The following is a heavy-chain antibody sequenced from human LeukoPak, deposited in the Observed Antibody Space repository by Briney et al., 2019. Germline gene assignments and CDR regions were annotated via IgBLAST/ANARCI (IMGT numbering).Heavy chain of an antibody. CDR2: IYHSGST. J-gene: IGHJ5*02. V-gene: IGHV4-38-2*02. D-gene: IGHD3-10*01. Sequence: SETLSLTCTVSGYSISSGYYWGWIRQPPGKGLEWIGSIYHSGSTYYNPSLKSRVTISVDTSKNQFSLKLSSVTAADTAVYYCARPQLQVTMVRGTRTGWFDPWGQGTLVTVSS. CDR1: GYSISSGYY. CDR3: ARPQLQVTMVRGTRTGWFDP.